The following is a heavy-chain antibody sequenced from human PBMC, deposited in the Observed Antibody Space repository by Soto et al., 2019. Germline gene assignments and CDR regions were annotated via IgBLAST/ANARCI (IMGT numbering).Heavy chain of an antibody. V-gene: IGHV3-30*18. Sequence: QVQLVESGGGVVQPGRSLRLSCAASGFTFSSYGMHWVRQAPGKGLEWVAVISYDGSNKYYADSVKGRFTISRDNSKNTLYLQMNSLRAEDTAVYYCAKERRSYGNWFDPWGQGTLVTVSS. CDR3: AKERRSYGNWFDP. CDR2: ISYDGSNK. CDR1: GFTFSSYG. J-gene: IGHJ5*02. D-gene: IGHD1-26*01.